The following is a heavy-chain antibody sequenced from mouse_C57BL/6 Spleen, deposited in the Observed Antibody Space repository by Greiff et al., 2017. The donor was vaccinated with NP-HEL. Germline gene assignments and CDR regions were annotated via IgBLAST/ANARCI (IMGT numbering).Heavy chain of an antibody. D-gene: IGHD2-5*01. CDR1: GYTFTDYN. J-gene: IGHJ3*01. Sequence: EVQLQQSGPELVKPGASVKITCKASGYTFTDYNMDWVKQSHGKSLEWIGDINPNNGGTIYNQKFKGKATLTVDKSSSTAYMELRSLTSEDTAVYYCARRNYSNHSFAYWGQGTLVTVSA. CDR3: ARRNYSNHSFAY. CDR2: INPNNGGT. V-gene: IGHV1-18*01.